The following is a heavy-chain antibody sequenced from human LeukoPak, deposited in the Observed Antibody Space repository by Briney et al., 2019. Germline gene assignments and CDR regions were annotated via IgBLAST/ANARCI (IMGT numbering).Heavy chain of an antibody. J-gene: IGHJ6*03. V-gene: IGHV4-59*01. Sequence: PSETLSLTCTVSGGSISSYYWSWIRQPPGKGLEWIGHIYYSGSTSYNPSLKSRVTISVDTSKNQFSLKLSSVTAADTALYYCARRIPLTGYYYYMDVWGKGTTVTVSS. CDR1: GGSISSYY. D-gene: IGHD2-21*01. CDR3: ARRIPLTGYYYYMDV. CDR2: IYYSGST.